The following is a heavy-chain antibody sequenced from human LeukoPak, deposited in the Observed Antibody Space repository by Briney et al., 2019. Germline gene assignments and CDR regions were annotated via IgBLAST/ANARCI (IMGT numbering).Heavy chain of an antibody. D-gene: IGHD3-3*01. CDR3: ARVSSYYDLWSGYPYYYYGMDV. V-gene: IGHV6-1*01. CDR1: GDSVSSNSAA. Sequence: SQTLSLTCAISGDSVSSNSAAWNWIRQSPSRGLEWLGRTYYRSKWYNDYAVSVKSRITINPDTSKNQFSLQLNSVTPEDTAVYYCARVSSYYDLWSGYPYYYYGMDVWGQGTTVTVSS. J-gene: IGHJ6*02. CDR2: TYYRSKWYN.